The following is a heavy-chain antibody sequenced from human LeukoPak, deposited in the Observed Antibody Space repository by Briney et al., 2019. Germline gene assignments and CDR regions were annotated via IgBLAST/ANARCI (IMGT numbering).Heavy chain of an antibody. D-gene: IGHD3-9*01. CDR1: GFPFDDYA. V-gene: IGHV3-43*02. Sequence: GSLSLSCAASGFPFDDYAMHWVRQAPGKGLEWVSLISGDGGSTYYADSVKGRFTISRDNSKNSLYLQMNSLRTEDTALYYCPKAGYFDWLLYYWGQGTLVTVSS. CDR3: PKAGYFDWLLYY. CDR2: ISGDGGST. J-gene: IGHJ4*02.